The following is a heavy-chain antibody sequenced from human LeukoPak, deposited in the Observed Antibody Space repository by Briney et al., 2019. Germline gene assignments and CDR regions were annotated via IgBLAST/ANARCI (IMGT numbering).Heavy chain of an antibody. CDR1: GYSFISYG. Sequence: ASVKVSCKASGYSFISYGISWVRQAPGQGLEWMGWISGYNSNTNYAQKLQGRLTMTTDTSTNTAYMELRSLRSDDTAVYYCARDGPGICYHDSMGKGYYYFMDVWGEGTTVTVSS. CDR3: ARDGPGICYHDSMGKGYYYFMDV. D-gene: IGHD3-22*01. CDR2: ISGYNSNT. V-gene: IGHV1-18*01. J-gene: IGHJ6*03.